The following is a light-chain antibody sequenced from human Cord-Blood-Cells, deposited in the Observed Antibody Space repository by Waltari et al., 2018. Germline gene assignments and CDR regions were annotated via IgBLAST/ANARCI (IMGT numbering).Light chain of an antibody. CDR2: DVS. CDR3: CSYAGSYTFAV. J-gene: IGLJ3*02. V-gene: IGLV2-11*01. CDR1: SSDVGGYNY. Sequence: QSALTQPRSVSGSPGQSVTISCTGTSSDVGGYNYVSWYQQHPGKAPKLWIYDVSKRPSGVPDRFSGSKSGNTASLTISGLQAEDEADYYCCSYAGSYTFAVFGGGTKLTVL.